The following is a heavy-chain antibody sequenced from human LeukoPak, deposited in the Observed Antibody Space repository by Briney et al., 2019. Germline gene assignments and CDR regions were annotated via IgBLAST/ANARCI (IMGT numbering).Heavy chain of an antibody. Sequence: GGSLRLSCAASGFTFSSYAMSWVRQAPGKGLEWVSAISGSGGSTYYADSVKGRFTISRGNSKNTLYLQMNSLRAEDTAVYYCASSGWYENKNDYWGQGTLVTVSS. D-gene: IGHD6-19*01. CDR1: GFTFSSYA. V-gene: IGHV3-23*01. CDR3: ASSGWYENKNDY. CDR2: ISGSGGST. J-gene: IGHJ4*02.